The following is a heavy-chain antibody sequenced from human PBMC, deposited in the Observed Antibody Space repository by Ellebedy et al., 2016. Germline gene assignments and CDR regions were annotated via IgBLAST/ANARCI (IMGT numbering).Heavy chain of an antibody. CDR1: GYSFIDYY. CDR3: ARGDEGPFDY. Sequence: ASVKVSXKASGYSFIDYYMYWLRQAPGQGLQWLGWINPNSGRTNFAQKFQDRVTMTRDTSITTAYMDLNRLTSDDTAVYYCARGDEGPFDYWGQGTLVTVSS. V-gene: IGHV1-2*02. CDR2: INPNSGRT. J-gene: IGHJ4*02.